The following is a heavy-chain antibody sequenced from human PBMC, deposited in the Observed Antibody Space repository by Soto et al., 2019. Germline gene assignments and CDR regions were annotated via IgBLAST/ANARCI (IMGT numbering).Heavy chain of an antibody. CDR2: IIPIFGTA. V-gene: IGHV1-69*13. J-gene: IGHJ4*02. Sequence: SVKVSCKASGGTFSSYAISWVRQAPGQGLEWMGGIIPIFGTANYAQKFQGRVTITADESTSTAYMELSSLRSEDTAVYYCARNGYYDSSGYYPFDYWGQGTLVTVSS. CDR3: ARNGYYDSSGYYPFDY. CDR1: GGTFSSYA. D-gene: IGHD3-22*01.